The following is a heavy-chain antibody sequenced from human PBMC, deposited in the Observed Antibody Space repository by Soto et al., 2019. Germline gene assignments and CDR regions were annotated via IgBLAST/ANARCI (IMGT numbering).Heavy chain of an antibody. J-gene: IGHJ4*02. CDR1: GDSISTYY. CDR3: ARPGRDWGSLDY. V-gene: IGHV4-59*08. Sequence: QVQLQESGPGLVKPSETLSLTCTVSGDSISTYYWTWIRQSPGKGLGWIAFIYYGGGTNYNPSLKSRVTISVDTSKNQVSLKLNSVTAADTAVYYCARPGRDWGSLDYWGQGTLVTVSS. CDR2: IYYGGGT. D-gene: IGHD7-27*01.